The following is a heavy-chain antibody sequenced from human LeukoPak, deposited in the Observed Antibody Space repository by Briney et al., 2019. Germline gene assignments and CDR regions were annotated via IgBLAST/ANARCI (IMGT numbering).Heavy chain of an antibody. J-gene: IGHJ4*02. CDR3: ARERRDSSGWYYFDY. D-gene: IGHD6-19*01. CDR2: ISSNGGST. V-gene: IGHV3-64*01. CDR1: GFTFSSYA. Sequence: PGGSLRLSCAASGFTFSSYAMHWVRPAPGKGLEYVSAISSNGGSTYYANSVKGRFTISRDNSKNTLYLQMGSLRAEDRAVYYCARERRDSSGWYYFDYWGQGTLVTVSS.